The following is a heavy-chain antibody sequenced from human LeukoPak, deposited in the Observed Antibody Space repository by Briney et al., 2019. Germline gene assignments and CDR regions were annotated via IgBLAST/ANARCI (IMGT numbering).Heavy chain of an antibody. V-gene: IGHV3-21*01. D-gene: IGHD1-7*01. CDR2: ISSSSSYI. CDR3: ARENADIILGWNYARLDY. CDR1: GFTFSSYS. J-gene: IGHJ4*02. Sequence: GGSLRLSCVVSGFTFSSYSMNWVRQAPGKGLEWVSSISSSSSYIYYADSMKGRFTISRDNAKNSLYLQMNSLRAEDTAVYYCARENADIILGWNYARLDYWGQGTLVTVSS.